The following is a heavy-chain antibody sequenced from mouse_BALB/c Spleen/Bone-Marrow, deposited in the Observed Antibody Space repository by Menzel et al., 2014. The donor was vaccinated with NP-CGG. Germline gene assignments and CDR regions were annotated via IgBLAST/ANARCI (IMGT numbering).Heavy chain of an antibody. V-gene: IGHV1-77*01. Sequence: QVQLKESGPELVKPGASVKMSCKASGYTFTDYVITWVKQRTGQGLEWIGEIYPGSGSTYYNEKFKGKATLTADKSSNTAYMQLGSLTSEDSAVYFCARLDGSYRYAMDYWGQGTSVTVSS. J-gene: IGHJ4*01. CDR1: GYTFTDYV. D-gene: IGHD1-1*02. CDR3: ARLDGSYRYAMDY. CDR2: IYPGSGST.